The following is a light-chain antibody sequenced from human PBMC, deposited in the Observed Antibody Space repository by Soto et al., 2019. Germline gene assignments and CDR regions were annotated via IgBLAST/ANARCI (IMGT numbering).Light chain of an antibody. Sequence: EIVMTQSPATLSVSPGERATLSCRASHSVSSRLAWYQQKPGQAPRLLIYGASTRATGLPARFSGSGSGTEFTLTISSLQSEDFAVYYCQHYTTWPLTFGGGTKVESK. CDR3: QHYTTWPLT. V-gene: IGKV3-15*01. CDR2: GAS. CDR1: HSVSSR. J-gene: IGKJ4*01.